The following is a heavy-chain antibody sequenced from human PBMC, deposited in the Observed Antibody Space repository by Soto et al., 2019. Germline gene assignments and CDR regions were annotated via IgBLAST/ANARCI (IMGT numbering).Heavy chain of an antibody. CDR1: EFTVSVNY. Sequence: EVQLVESGGGLVQPGGSLRLSCTASEFTVSVNYMTWVRQTPGKGLEWDASLHSGGGTYYADSVKGRFTVSRDNSKNTLYLQMNSLRVDDTAVYYCAREVVGSLDYWGQGTLVTVSS. D-gene: IGHD2-15*01. CDR3: AREVVGSLDY. V-gene: IGHV3-66*01. J-gene: IGHJ4*02. CDR2: LHSGGGT.